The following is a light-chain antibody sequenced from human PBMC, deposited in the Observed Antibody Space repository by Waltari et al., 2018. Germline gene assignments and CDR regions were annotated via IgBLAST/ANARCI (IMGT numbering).Light chain of an antibody. CDR1: QAISSF. Sequence: IVLTQSPATLSLSPGETATQPCRSSQAISSFLACYQQKPGQAPRLLFYAASNMATGLPAMLSGSGSGADFTLTISSLEPEDFAVYYCQQRTNWPSFGGGTRVELK. J-gene: IGKJ4*01. CDR3: QQRTNWPS. CDR2: AAS. V-gene: IGKV3-11*01.